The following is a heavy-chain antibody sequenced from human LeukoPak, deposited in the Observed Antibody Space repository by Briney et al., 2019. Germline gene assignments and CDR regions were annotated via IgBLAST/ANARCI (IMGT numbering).Heavy chain of an antibody. V-gene: IGHV3-30*03. CDR3: ASQLFPLAVSGFDY. J-gene: IGHJ4*02. Sequence: GRSLRLSCAASGFTSSTYGMHWVRQAPGKGLEWVAVISYDGSNKYYADSVKGRFTISRDNSKNTLYLQMNSLRAEDTAVYYCASQLFPLAVSGFDYWGQGTLVTVSS. CDR1: GFTSSTYG. D-gene: IGHD6-19*01. CDR2: ISYDGSNK.